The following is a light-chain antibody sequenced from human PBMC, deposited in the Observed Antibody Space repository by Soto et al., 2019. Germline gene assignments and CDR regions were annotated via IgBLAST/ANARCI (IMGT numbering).Light chain of an antibody. CDR3: QQYYSYPQT. V-gene: IGKV3D-15*01. CDR2: SAS. J-gene: IGKJ1*01. CDR1: QSISDT. Sequence: EIVMTQSPATLSVSPGGRATLSCRASQSISDTLAWYQQKPGQAPRLLIYSASSRATGIPDRISGSGSGTDFTLTISCLQSEDFATYYCQQYYSYPQTFGQGTKVDIK.